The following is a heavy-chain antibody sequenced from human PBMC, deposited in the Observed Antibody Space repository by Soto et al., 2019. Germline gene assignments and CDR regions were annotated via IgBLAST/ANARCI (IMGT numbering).Heavy chain of an antibody. CDR1: GGSVSSGSYY. D-gene: IGHD6-19*01. CDR3: ARFIAVAGFDY. CDR2: IYYSGST. J-gene: IGHJ4*02. Sequence: QVQLQESGPGLVKPSETLSLTCTVSGGSVSSGSYYWSWIRQPPGKGLEWIGYIYYSGSTNYNPYLKSRVTISVDTSKNQFSLKLSSVTAADTAVYYCARFIAVAGFDYWGQGTLVTVSS. V-gene: IGHV4-61*01.